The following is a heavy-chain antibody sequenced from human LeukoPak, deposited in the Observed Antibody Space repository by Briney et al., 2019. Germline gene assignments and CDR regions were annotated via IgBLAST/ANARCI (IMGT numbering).Heavy chain of an antibody. J-gene: IGHJ3*02. Sequence: GGSLRLSCAASGFTFSSYWMHWVRQAPGKGLVWVSRISTDGSSTSYADSVKGRFTISRDNAKNSLYLQMNSLRAEDTAVYYCARDFPDHDAFDIWGQGTMVTVSS. CDR1: GFTFSSYW. CDR2: ISTDGSST. V-gene: IGHV3-74*01. CDR3: ARDFPDHDAFDI.